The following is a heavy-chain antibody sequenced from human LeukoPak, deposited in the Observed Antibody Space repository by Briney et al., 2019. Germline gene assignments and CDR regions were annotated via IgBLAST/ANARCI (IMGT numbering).Heavy chain of an antibody. CDR3: ARGPSGWANRFDP. V-gene: IGHV3-21*01. CDR1: GFTFSSYS. D-gene: IGHD6-19*01. Sequence: GGSLRLSCAASGFTFSSYSMNWVRQAPGKGLEWVSSISSSSSYIYYADSVKGRFTISRDNAKNSLYLQMNSLRAEDTAVHYCARGPSGWANRFDPWGQGTLVTVSS. CDR2: ISSSSSYI. J-gene: IGHJ5*02.